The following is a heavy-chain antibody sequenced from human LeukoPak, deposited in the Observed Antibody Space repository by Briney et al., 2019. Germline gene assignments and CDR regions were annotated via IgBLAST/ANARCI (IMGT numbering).Heavy chain of an antibody. J-gene: IGHJ4*02. CDR1: GFTFDDYA. CDR2: INWNSGSI. V-gene: IGHV3-9*01. Sequence: SLSLSCAASGFTFDDYAMHWVRPTPGKGLEWVSGINWNSGSIDYADSVKGRFTISRDNAKNSLYLQMNSLRAEDTAVYYCARVSESYHDYWGQGTLVTVSS. CDR3: ARVSESYHDY. D-gene: IGHD1-26*01.